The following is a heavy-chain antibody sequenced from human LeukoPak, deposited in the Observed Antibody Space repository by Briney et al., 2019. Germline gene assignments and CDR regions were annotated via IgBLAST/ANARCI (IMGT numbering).Heavy chain of an antibody. CDR3: ARRKYYDILTGYPLYNWFDP. J-gene: IGHJ5*02. CDR1: GGSFSGYY. D-gene: IGHD3-9*01. CDR2: INHSGST. V-gene: IGHV4-34*01. Sequence: SETLSLTCAVYGGSFSGYYWSWIRQPPGKGLEWIGEINHSGSTNYNPSLKSRVTISVDTSKNQFSLKLSSVTAADTAVYYCARRKYYDILTGYPLYNWFDPWGQGTLVTVSS.